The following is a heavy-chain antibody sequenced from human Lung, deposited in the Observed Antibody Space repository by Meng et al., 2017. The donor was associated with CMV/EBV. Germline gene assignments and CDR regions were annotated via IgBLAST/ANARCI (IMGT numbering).Heavy chain of an antibody. CDR1: GFTFSSYE. Sequence: SLKISXTASGFTFSSYEMNWVRQAPGKGLELVSYISSSGSTVSYGDSVKGRFTISRDNAKNSLYLQMNSLRAEDTAVYYCARDRPTHLIYCSNDNCYSNATDVWGQGTTVTVSS. CDR2: ISSSGSTV. V-gene: IGHV3-48*03. J-gene: IGHJ6*02. D-gene: IGHD2-2*01. CDR3: ARDRPTHLIYCSNDNCYSNATDV.